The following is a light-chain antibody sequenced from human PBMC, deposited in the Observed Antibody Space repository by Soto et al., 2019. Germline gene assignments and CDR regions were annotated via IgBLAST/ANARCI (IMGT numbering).Light chain of an antibody. Sequence: QSALTQPPSASGSPGQSVTISCTGTSSDVGGYNYVAWYQQHPGKAPKLLICEVSKRPSVVSDRFSGSKSGNTASLTVSGLQAEDEADYYCSAYVGSNSYWVFGGRTKVTVL. V-gene: IGLV2-8*01. CDR1: SSDVGGYNY. J-gene: IGLJ3*02. CDR2: EVS. CDR3: SAYVGSNSYWV.